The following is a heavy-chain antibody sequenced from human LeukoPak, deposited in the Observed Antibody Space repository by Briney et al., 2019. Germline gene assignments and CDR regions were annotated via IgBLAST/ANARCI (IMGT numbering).Heavy chain of an antibody. CDR2: ISYDGSNK. J-gene: IGHJ4*02. CDR1: GFTFSSYA. Sequence: GGSLRLSCAASGFTFSSYAMHWVRQAPGKGLEWVAVISYDGSNKYYADSVKGRFTISRDNSKNTLYLQMNSLRAEDTAVYYCARSRRGYSGYDLAPGYWGQGTLVTVSS. D-gene: IGHD5-12*01. CDR3: ARSRRGYSGYDLAPGY. V-gene: IGHV3-30-3*01.